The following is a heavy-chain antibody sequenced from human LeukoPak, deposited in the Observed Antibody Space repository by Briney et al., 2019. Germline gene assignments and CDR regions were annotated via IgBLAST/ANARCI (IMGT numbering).Heavy chain of an antibody. J-gene: IGHJ4*02. CDR1: GGSISSSSYY. CDR3: ARVTGYVMEDYFDY. CDR2: IYYSGST. Sequence: SETLSLTCTVSGGSISSSSYYWGWIRQPPGKGLEWIGSIYYSGSTYYNPSLKSRVTISVDTSKNQFSLKLSSVAAADTAVYYCARVTGYVMEDYFDYWGQGTLVTVSS. V-gene: IGHV4-39*07. D-gene: IGHD6-13*01.